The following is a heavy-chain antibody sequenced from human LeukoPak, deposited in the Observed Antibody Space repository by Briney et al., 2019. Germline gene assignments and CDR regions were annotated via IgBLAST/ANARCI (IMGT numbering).Heavy chain of an antibody. CDR1: GFTLNNYA. Sequence: GGSLRLSCAASGFTLNNYAMNWVRQAPGKGLEWVSAISGSGGSTYYADSVKGRFTISRDNSKNTLYLQMNSLRAEDTAVYYSAKDYPPTYYYGSGTDYWGQGTLVTVSS. CDR2: ISGSGGST. CDR3: AKDYPPTYYYGSGTDY. V-gene: IGHV3-23*01. D-gene: IGHD3-10*01. J-gene: IGHJ4*02.